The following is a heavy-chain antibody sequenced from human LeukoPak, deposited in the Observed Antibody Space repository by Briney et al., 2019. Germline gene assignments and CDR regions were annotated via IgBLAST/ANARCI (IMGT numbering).Heavy chain of an antibody. D-gene: IGHD6-19*01. CDR3: ARRSIAVAATYYYYYYMDV. CDR1: GGSISSHY. V-gene: IGHV4-59*11. J-gene: IGHJ6*03. Sequence: PSETLSLTCTVSGGSISSHYWSWIRQPPGKGLEWIGYIYYSGSTNYNPSLKSRVTISVDTSKNQFSLKLSSVTAADTAVYYCARRSIAVAATYYYYYYMDVWGKGTTVTVSS. CDR2: IYYSGST.